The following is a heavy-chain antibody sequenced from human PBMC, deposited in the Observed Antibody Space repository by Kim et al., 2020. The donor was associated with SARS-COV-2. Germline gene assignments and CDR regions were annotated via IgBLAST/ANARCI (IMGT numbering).Heavy chain of an antibody. Sequence: GGSLRLSCAASGFTFSSYAMHWVRQAPGKGLEYVSVISSNGGTTSSAYSVPGRFTISIDNSNTTVSLQLCILSAENTAVSYCASTADYYNNTGCYGLRY. CDR3: ASTADYYNNTGCYGLRY. J-gene: IGHJ2*01. CDR2: ISSNGGTT. D-gene: IGHD3-22*01. CDR1: GFTFSSYA. V-gene: IGHV3-64*01.